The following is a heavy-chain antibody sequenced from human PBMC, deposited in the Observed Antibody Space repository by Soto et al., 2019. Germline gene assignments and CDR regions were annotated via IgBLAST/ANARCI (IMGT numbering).Heavy chain of an antibody. CDR3: ANGVTVRGPCGGMDV. V-gene: IGHV3-9*01. CDR1: GFTFDDYD. Sequence: EVQLVESGGGLVQPGRSLRLPCAASGFTFDDYDIHWVRQAPGKGLEWVSGISWKSDNLGYAESVKGRFTISRDNAEKSRYLQMDRLRAEDTALYYCANGVTVRGPCGGMDVWGRGATVTVSS. J-gene: IGHJ6*02. D-gene: IGHD3-10*01. CDR2: ISWKSDNL.